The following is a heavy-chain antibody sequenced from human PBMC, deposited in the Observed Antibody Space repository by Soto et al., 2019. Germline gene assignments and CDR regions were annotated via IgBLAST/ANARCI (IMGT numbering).Heavy chain of an antibody. CDR3: ARDGLYSSSPEFDY. CDR1: GGSISSYY. V-gene: IGHV4-4*07. CDR2: IYTSGST. D-gene: IGHD6-6*01. J-gene: IGHJ4*02. Sequence: SETLSLTCTVSGGSISSYYWSWIRQPAGKGLEWIGRIYTSGSTNYNPSLKSRVTMSVDTSKNQFSLKLSSLTAADTAVYYCARDGLYSSSPEFDYWGKGTLVTVSS.